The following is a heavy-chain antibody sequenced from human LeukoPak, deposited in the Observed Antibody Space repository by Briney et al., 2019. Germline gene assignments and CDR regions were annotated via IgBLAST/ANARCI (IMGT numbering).Heavy chain of an antibody. J-gene: IGHJ3*02. D-gene: IGHD3-22*01. CDR2: IHYGGST. CDR1: GGSISSYSYY. CDR3: ARGITMIVVVNAFDI. V-gene: IGHV4-39*07. Sequence: SETLSLTCTVSGGSISSYSYYWGWIRQPPGKGLEWIGSIHYGGSTYYNPSLKSRVTISVDTSKNQFSLKLSSVTAADTAVYYCARGITMIVVVNAFDIWGQGTMVTVSS.